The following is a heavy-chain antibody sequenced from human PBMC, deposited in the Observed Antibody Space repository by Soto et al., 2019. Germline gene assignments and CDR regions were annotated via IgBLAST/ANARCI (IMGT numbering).Heavy chain of an antibody. CDR3: ARSHGYYDQYFEF. CDR1: GASISTYY. CDR2: TYYSGST. J-gene: IGHJ4*02. D-gene: IGHD3-22*01. Sequence: PSETLSLTCTVSGASISTYYWSWIRQPPGKGLDWIGNTYYSGSTNYNPSLKGRLTISVDTSEKQFSLQLTSVTDADPAVYYCARSHGYYDQYFEFWSQGTLVTVSS. V-gene: IGHV4-59*08.